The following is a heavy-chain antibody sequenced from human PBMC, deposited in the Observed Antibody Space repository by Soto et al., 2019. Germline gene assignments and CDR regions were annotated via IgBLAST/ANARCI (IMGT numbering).Heavy chain of an antibody. Sequence: GGSLRLSCAASGFSFSSYSMNWVRQAPGKGLEWVSTISSTSIYIYYADSVRGRFTISRDNAKNSVYLQMNSLRAEDTAVYYCATDQLSLLNYDYWGQGT. CDR2: ISSTSIYI. V-gene: IGHV3-21*01. D-gene: IGHD1-1*01. J-gene: IGHJ4*02. CDR3: ATDQLSLLNYDY. CDR1: GFSFSSYS.